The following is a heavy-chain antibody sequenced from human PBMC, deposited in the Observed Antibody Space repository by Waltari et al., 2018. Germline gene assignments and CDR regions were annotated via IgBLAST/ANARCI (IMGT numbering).Heavy chain of an antibody. J-gene: IGHJ4*02. CDR1: GFTFRSYS. CDR2: FYSAGST. CDR3: ARENSVAGARAFDY. D-gene: IGHD6-19*01. Sequence: QVQLVESGGGVVQPGTSLRLSCAASGFTFRSYSMHWVRQAPGKGLEWVSVFYSAGSTNYADSVKGRFTISRDNSKNTLSLQMNSLRTEDTAVYYCARENSVAGARAFDYWGQGLLVTVSS. V-gene: IGHV3-NL1*01.